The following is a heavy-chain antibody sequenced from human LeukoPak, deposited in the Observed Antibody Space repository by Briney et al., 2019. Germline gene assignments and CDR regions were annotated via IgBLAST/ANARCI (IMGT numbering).Heavy chain of an antibody. CDR2: ISSSSSTI. Sequence: PGGSLRLSCAASGFTFSSYSMNWVRQAPGKGLEWVSYISSSSSTIYYADSVKGRFTISRDNAKNSLYLQMNSLRDEDTAVYYCAGDGGAEPIYYYYYGMDVWGQGTTVTVSS. V-gene: IGHV3-48*02. J-gene: IGHJ6*02. CDR3: AGDGGAEPIYYYYYGMDV. CDR1: GFTFSSYS. D-gene: IGHD1-14*01.